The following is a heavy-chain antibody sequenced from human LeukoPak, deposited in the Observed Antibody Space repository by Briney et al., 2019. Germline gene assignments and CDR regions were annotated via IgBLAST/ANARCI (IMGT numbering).Heavy chain of an antibody. Sequence: ASVKVSCKASGYTFTGYYMHWVRQAPGQGLEWMGRINPNSGGTNYAQKFQGRVTMTRDTSISTAYMELSRLTSDDTAVYYCAKGVRSYGNFDYWGQGTLVTVSS. CDR3: AKGVRSYGNFDY. CDR2: INPNSGGT. J-gene: IGHJ4*02. V-gene: IGHV1-2*06. CDR1: GYTFTGYY. D-gene: IGHD5-18*01.